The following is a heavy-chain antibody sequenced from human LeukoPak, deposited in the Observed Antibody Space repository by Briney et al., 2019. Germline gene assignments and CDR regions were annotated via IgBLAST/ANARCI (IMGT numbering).Heavy chain of an antibody. CDR2: INPSDGST. J-gene: IGHJ4*02. Sequence: ASVKVSCKASGDSLTKYYIHWVRQAPGQGLEWMGIINPSDGSTTYTQKFQGRVTMTTDTSTSTVNMELRSLRSEDTAVYYCAPSVRSGGSYYFDYWGQGTLVTVSS. D-gene: IGHD2-15*01. V-gene: IGHV1-46*01. CDR3: APSVRSGGSYYFDY. CDR1: GDSLTKYY.